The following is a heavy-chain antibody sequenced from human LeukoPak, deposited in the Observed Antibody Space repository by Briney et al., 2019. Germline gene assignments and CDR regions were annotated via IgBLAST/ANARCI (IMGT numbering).Heavy chain of an antibody. Sequence: SETLSLTCAVYGGSFSGYYWSWIRQPPGKGLEWIGEINHSGSTNYNPSLKSRVTISVDTSKNQFSLKLSSVTAADTAVYYCAREKTRRTYYYYDSSGSQTAFVIWGQGTMVTVSS. CDR1: GGSFSGYY. J-gene: IGHJ3*02. D-gene: IGHD3-22*01. V-gene: IGHV4-34*01. CDR2: INHSGST. CDR3: AREKTRRTYYYYDSSGSQTAFVI.